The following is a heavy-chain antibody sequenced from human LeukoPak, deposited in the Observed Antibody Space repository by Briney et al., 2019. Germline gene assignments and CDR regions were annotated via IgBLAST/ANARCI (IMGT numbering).Heavy chain of an antibody. V-gene: IGHV5-10-1*01. D-gene: IGHD2-8*01. Sequence: GESLKISCKGSGYSFSSYWINWVRQMPGKGLEWMGRINPSDSYTNFSPSFQGHVTFSVDKSTSTAYLQWTSLRASDTAMYYCARYALPRYGMDVWGQGTTVTVSS. CDR2: INPSDSYT. CDR3: ARYALPRYGMDV. CDR1: GYSFSSYW. J-gene: IGHJ6*02.